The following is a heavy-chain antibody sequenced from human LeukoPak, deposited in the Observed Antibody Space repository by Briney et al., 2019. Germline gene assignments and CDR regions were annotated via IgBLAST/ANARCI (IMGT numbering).Heavy chain of an antibody. D-gene: IGHD3-22*01. CDR2: IFHNGNT. CDR3: ARTGDYYDSSGYYLNK. Sequence: SETLSLTCTVSGGSVSSSDYYWGWIRQPRGKGLEWIGAIFHNGNTNYGVSLKSRVTLSVDTSKNQFSLKLTSVTAADTAVYYCARTGDYYDSSGYYLNKWGQGTLVTVSS. J-gene: IGHJ4*02. V-gene: IGHV4-39*01. CDR1: GGSVSSSDYY.